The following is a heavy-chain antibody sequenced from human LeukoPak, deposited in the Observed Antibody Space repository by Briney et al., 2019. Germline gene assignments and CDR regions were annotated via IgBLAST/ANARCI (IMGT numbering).Heavy chain of an antibody. D-gene: IGHD3-22*01. J-gene: IGHJ6*03. CDR2: IKQDGSEK. V-gene: IGHV3-7*01. CDR1: GFTFSSYW. Sequence: GGSLRLSCAASGFTFSSYWMSWVRQAPGKGLEWVANIKQDGSEKYYVDSVKGRFTISRDNAKNSLYLQMNSLRAEDTAVYYCARLWSSGYFYYYYYYMDVWGKGTTVTVSS. CDR3: ARLWSSGYFYYYYYYMDV.